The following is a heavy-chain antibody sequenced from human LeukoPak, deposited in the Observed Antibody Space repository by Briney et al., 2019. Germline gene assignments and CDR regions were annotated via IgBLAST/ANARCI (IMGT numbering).Heavy chain of an antibody. CDR1: GYTFTGYY. CDR2: IKPNSGGT. J-gene: IGHJ4*02. V-gene: IGHV1-2*02. CDR3: ARGSIVGATFDYFDY. Sequence: ASVKVSCKASGYTFTGYYIHWVRQAPGQGLEWMGWIKPNSGGTNYTQKFQGRVTMTRDTSISTAYMELSRLRSDDTAVYYCARGSIVGATFDYFDYWGQGTLVTVSS. D-gene: IGHD1-26*01.